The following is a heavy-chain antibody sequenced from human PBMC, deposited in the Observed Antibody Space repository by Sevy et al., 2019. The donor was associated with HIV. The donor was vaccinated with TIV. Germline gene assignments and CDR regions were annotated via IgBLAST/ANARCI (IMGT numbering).Heavy chain of an antibody. CDR1: GFSFSNYA. Sequence: GGSLRLSCAASGFSFSNYAMHWVRQSPGKGLEWVAMISYDGSNKDYADSVKGRFTLSRDNSKNTLFLQMNSLRAEDTALYYCARDLPHLLPWELSRGSDYWGQGTLVTVSS. V-gene: IGHV3-30*04. CDR3: ARDLPHLLPWELSRGSDY. J-gene: IGHJ4*02. CDR2: ISYDGSNK. D-gene: IGHD1-26*01.